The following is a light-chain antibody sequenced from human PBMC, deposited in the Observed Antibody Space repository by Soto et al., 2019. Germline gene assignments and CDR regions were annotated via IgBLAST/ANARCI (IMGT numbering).Light chain of an antibody. CDR3: QHYNNLPYT. CDR1: QAISKY. CDR2: DAS. Sequence: DIQMTQSPSSLSASLGDRVTITCQASQAISKYLHWYHQRPGKAPILVIYDASNLEAGAPSRFSGGGSGTSFTLTISSLLPEDIGTYFCQHYNNLPYTFGQGTKLDIK. J-gene: IGKJ2*01. V-gene: IGKV1-33*01.